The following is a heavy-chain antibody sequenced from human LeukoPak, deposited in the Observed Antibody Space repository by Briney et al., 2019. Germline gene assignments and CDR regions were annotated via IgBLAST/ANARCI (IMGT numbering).Heavy chain of an antibody. J-gene: IGHJ6*02. V-gene: IGHV1-69*04. CDR1: GGTFSSYA. Sequence: SVKVSCKASGGTFSSYAISWVRQAPGQGLEWTGRIIPILGIANYAQKFQGRVTITADKSTSTAYMELSSLRSEDTAVYYCARVGVDWFEGMDVWGQGTTVTVSS. CDR3: ARVGVDWFEGMDV. D-gene: IGHD3-9*01. CDR2: IIPILGIA.